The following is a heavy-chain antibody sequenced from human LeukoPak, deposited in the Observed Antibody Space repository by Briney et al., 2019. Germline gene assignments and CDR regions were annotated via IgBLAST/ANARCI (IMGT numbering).Heavy chain of an antibody. D-gene: IGHD3-16*01. CDR3: AKSDYYDESGHPSSFEY. Sequence: GESLRLSCAASGFPFSSYAMSWVRQPPGKGLEWVSGVSGSGDTTYYADSVKDRFTTSRDNSKNTLYLQMDSLRAEDAAVYYCAKSDYYDESGHPSSFEYWGQGTLVTVSS. V-gene: IGHV3-23*01. CDR1: GFPFSSYA. J-gene: IGHJ4*02. CDR2: VSGSGDTT.